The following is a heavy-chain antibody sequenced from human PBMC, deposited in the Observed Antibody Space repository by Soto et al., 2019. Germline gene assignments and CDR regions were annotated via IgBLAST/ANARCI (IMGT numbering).Heavy chain of an antibody. CDR1: GFTFDDYA. D-gene: IGHD3-10*01. CDR3: ANLPLYGSGFDC. Sequence: EVQLVESGGGLVQPGGSLRLSCAASGFTFDDYAIHWVRHAPGKGLEWVSGISWNGAATGYVDSVKGRFSISTDNTKNTLYLQMNSLRSEDTAMYYCANLPLYGSGFDCWGQGTLVTVSS. V-gene: IGHV3-9*01. J-gene: IGHJ4*02. CDR2: ISWNGAAT.